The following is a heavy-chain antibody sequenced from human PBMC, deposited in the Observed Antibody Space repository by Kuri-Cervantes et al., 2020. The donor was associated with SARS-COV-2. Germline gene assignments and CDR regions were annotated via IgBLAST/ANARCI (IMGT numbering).Heavy chain of an antibody. D-gene: IGHD2/OR15-2a*01. CDR3: ARRVTFYYYMDV. J-gene: IGHJ6*03. CDR1: GFTFGDYY. CDR2: ISSSGSTI. Sequence: GGSLRLSCAASGFTFGDYYMSWIRQAPGKGLEWVSYISSSGSTIYYADSVKGRFTISRDNAKNSLYLQMNSLRAEDTAVYYCARRVTFYYYMDVWGKGTTVTVSS. V-gene: IGHV3-11*04.